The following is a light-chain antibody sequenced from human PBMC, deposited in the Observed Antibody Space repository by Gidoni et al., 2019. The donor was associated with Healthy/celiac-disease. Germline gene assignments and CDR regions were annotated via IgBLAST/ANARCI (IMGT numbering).Light chain of an antibody. CDR2: GAS. CDR3: LQYGSSPLT. CDR1: QRVSSSY. J-gene: IGKJ4*01. V-gene: IGKV3-20*01. Sequence: EILLTQSPGTLSLSPGERATLSCRASQRVSSSYLAWYQQKPGQAPRLLIYGASSRATGIPDRFSGSGSGTDFTLTISRLEPEDFAVYYCLQYGSSPLTFGGXTKVEIK.